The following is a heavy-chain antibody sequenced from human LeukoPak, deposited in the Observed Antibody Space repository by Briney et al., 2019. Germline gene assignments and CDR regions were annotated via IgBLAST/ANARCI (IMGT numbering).Heavy chain of an antibody. CDR2: INHSGST. CDR3: ARGESGSYHYYYYYGMDV. V-gene: IGHV4-34*01. D-gene: IGHD1-26*01. J-gene: IGHJ6*02. CDR1: GGSFSGYY. Sequence: SETLSLTCAVYGGSFSGYYWSWVRQPPGKWLEWIGEINHSGSTNYNPSLKSRVTISVDTSKNQFSLKLSSVTAADTAVYYCARGESGSYHYYYYYGMDVWGQGTTVTVSS.